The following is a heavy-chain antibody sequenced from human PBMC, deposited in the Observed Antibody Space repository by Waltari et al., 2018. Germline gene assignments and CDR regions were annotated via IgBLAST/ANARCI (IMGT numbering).Heavy chain of an antibody. CDR3: AKRAYDSSGPLDY. D-gene: IGHD3-22*01. V-gene: IGHV3-9*01. J-gene: IGHJ4*02. Sequence: VQLVESGGGVVQPGRSLRLSCAASGFTFSSYAMHWVRQAPGKGLEWGSGISWNSGSIGYADSVKGRFTISRDNAKNSLYLQMNSLRAEDTALYYCAKRAYDSSGPLDYWGQGTLVTVSS. CDR1: GFTFSSYA. CDR2: ISWNSGSI.